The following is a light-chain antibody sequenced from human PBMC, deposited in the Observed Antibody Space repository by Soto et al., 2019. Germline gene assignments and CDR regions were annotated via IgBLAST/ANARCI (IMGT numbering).Light chain of an antibody. Sequence: DIQMTQSPSTLSASVGDRVTINCRASQNILGYLAWYQHKPGKAPKLLIYDASTLDYGVPSRFSGSGSGTEFTLTISSLQPDDFATYFCQHYHSYSTWTVGQGTKVDIK. V-gene: IGKV1-5*01. CDR2: DAS. CDR1: QNILGY. CDR3: QHYHSYSTWT. J-gene: IGKJ1*01.